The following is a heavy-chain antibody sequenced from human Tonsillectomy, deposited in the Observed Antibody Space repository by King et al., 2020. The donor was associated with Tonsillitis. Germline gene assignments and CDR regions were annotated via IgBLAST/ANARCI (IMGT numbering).Heavy chain of an antibody. CDR2: INHMGST. CDR3: ARGSLTIFGVAPHY. D-gene: IGHD3-3*01. Sequence: VQLQQWGAGLLKPSETLSLTCAVYGGSFSSYYWSWIRPPPGKGLEWSGEINHMGSTNYNPSLKRRVTISVDTSKNQFSLKVSSVTAADTALYYCARGSLTIFGVAPHYWGQGTLVTVSS. CDR1: GGSFSSYY. V-gene: IGHV4-34*01. J-gene: IGHJ4*02.